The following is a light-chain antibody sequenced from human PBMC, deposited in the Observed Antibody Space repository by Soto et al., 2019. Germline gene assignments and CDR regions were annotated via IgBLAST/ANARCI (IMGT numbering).Light chain of an antibody. Sequence: QSVLTQPPSASGTPGQRLSISCSGSNSNIGKNTVNWYQQLPRTAPKLLIYSNNQRPSGGPDRFSGSKSGTAASLAISGLQSEDEAEYYCAAWDDSLNGHVVFGGGTKLTVL. CDR2: SNN. V-gene: IGLV1-44*01. J-gene: IGLJ2*01. CDR1: NSNIGKNT. CDR3: AAWDDSLNGHVV.